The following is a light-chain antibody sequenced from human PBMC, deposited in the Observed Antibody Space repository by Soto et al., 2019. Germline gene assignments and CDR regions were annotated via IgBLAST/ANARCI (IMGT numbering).Light chain of an antibody. J-gene: IGKJ1*01. CDR3: QQSDSSRT. Sequence: IQMTLSPSSLSASVRDRVTITCPASQNIKNYLNWYQQKPGNAPRLLIYAASNMPSGVPARFSGSGSGTDFTLTISSMKPEDFAAYYCQQSDSSRTFGQGTKVDIK. CDR2: AAS. CDR1: QNIKNY. V-gene: IGKV1-39*01.